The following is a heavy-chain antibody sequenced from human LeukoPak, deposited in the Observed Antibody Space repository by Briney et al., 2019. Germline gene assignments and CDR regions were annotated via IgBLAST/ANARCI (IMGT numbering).Heavy chain of an antibody. J-gene: IGHJ6*03. CDR1: GGSISSYY. CDR3: AGTYYGFWSGYYPHYYYYYMDV. D-gene: IGHD3-3*01. CDR2: IYYSGST. V-gene: IGHV4-59*01. Sequence: SETLSLTCTVSGGSISSYYWSWIRQPPGKGLEWIGYIYYSGSTNYNPSLKSRVTISVDASKNQFSLKLSSVTAADTAVYYCAGTYYGFWSGYYPHYYYYYMDVWGKGTTVTVSS.